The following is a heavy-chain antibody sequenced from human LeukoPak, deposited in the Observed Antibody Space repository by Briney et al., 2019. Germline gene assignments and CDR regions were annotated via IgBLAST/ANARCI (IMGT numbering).Heavy chain of an antibody. D-gene: IGHD3-22*01. J-gene: IGHJ4*02. CDR3: AMGYYDSSGYSHFDY. CDR1: GFTFSSYW. Sequence: PGGPLRLSCAASGFTFSSYWMHWVRQAPGKGLVWVSRINSDVTNTNYADSVKGRFTISRDNAKNTLYLQMNSLRVEDTAVYYCAMGYYDSSGYSHFDYWGQGTLVTVSS. V-gene: IGHV3-74*01. CDR2: INSDVTNT.